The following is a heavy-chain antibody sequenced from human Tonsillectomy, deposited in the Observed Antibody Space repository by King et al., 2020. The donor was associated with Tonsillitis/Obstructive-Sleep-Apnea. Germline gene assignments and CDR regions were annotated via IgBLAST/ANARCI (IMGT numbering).Heavy chain of an antibody. Sequence: VQLVESGGGLVRPGGSLRLSCAASGFSFSDYYMSWIRQAPGKGLEWVSYISSSGSFSNYEDSVKGRFTISRDNAKKSLYLQMNSLSGEDTAVYNCARRSTITTWGFYYYMDVWGKGTTVTVSS. CDR3: ARRSTITTWGFYYYMDV. CDR1: GFSFSDYY. V-gene: IGHV3-11*05. D-gene: IGHD5/OR15-5a*01. J-gene: IGHJ6*03. CDR2: ISSSGSFS.